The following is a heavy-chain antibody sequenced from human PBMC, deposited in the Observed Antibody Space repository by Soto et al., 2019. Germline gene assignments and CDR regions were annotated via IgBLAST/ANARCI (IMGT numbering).Heavy chain of an antibody. Sequence: SVKVSCKASGGAFSSYAISWVRQAPGQGLEWMGGIIPIFGTANYAQKFQGRVTITADESTSTAYMELSSLRSEDTAVYYCARVTVPVFSGSYSFDYWGQGTLVTVSS. CDR2: IIPIFGTA. V-gene: IGHV1-69*13. CDR3: ARVTVPVFSGSYSFDY. CDR1: GGAFSSYA. J-gene: IGHJ4*02. D-gene: IGHD1-26*01.